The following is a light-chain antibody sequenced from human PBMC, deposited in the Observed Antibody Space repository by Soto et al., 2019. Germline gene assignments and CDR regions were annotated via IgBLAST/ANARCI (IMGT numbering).Light chain of an antibody. V-gene: IGLV1-51*01. CDR2: DTN. Sequence: QSVLTQPHSVSAAPGQPVTISCSGETSNIGNNYVSWYQQLPGTAPKLLIYDTNNPPSGIPDRFSGSKSVTSGTLGITGLQTGDEDVYYCGAWDSSLSGVLFGGGTKLTVL. CDR1: TSNIGNNY. J-gene: IGLJ2*01. CDR3: GAWDSSLSGVL.